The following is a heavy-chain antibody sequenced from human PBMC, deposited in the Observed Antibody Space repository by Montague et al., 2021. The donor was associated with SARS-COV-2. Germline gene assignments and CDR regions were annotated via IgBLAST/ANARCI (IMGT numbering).Heavy chain of an antibody. CDR3: ARLGSVELWLNLGWFDP. J-gene: IGHJ5*02. V-gene: IGHV4-39*01. CDR1: SDSIRSSGYY. D-gene: IGHD3-16*02. CDR2: VYYSGST. Sequence: SETLSLTCSVSSDSIRSSGYYWGWIRQPPGKGLEWIGTVYYSGSTNYNPSLKSRVTMPVDTSKNQFSLELRSVTAADTAVYYCARLGSVELWLNLGWFDPWGQGTLVTVSS.